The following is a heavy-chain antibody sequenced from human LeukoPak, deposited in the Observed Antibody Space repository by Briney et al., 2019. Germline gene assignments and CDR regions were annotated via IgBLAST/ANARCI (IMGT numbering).Heavy chain of an antibody. V-gene: IGHV1-46*01. CDR3: ASGIGVVAPEYYFDY. CDR2: INPSGGST. Sequence: ASVKVSCKASGYTFTSYYMHWVRQAPGQGLEWMGIINPSGGSTSYAQKFQGRVTMTRDTSTSTVYMELSSLRSEDTAVYYCASGIGVVAPEYYFDYWGQGTTVTVSS. J-gene: IGHJ4*03. CDR1: GYTFTSYY. D-gene: IGHD5-12*01.